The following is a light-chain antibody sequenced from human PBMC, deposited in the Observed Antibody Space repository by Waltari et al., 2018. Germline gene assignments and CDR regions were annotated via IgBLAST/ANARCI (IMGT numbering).Light chain of an antibody. CDR2: DTN. CDR3: GTWDSSLSAVV. Sequence: QSVLPQPPSVSAAPGQKVTISCSRGSSHIGTQYVSWYRHPPATLPHHLTWYHQLPATVPKLLIYDTNKRPSGIPDRFSGSKSGTSATLGITGLQTGDEADYYCGTWDSSLSAVVFGGGTKLTVL. CDR1: SSHIGTQY. J-gene: IGLJ2*01. V-gene: IGLV1-51*01.